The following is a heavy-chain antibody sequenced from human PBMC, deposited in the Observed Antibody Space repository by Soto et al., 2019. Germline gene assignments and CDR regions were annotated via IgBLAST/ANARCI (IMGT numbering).Heavy chain of an antibody. Sequence: GGSLRLSCAASGFTFSSYGMHWVRQAPGKGLEWVAVIWYDGSNKYYADSVKGRFTISRDNSKNTLYLQMNSLRAEDTAVYYCARDYYDSSGYYDFDYWGQGTLVTVSS. V-gene: IGHV3-33*01. CDR1: GFTFSSYG. CDR3: ARDYYDSSGYYDFDY. D-gene: IGHD3-22*01. CDR2: IWYDGSNK. J-gene: IGHJ4*02.